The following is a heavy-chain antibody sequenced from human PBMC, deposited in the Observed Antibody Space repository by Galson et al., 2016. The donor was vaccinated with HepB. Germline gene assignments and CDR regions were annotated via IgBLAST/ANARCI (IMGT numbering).Heavy chain of an antibody. D-gene: IGHD6-19*01. CDR3: ATGIVVAGKMYYHYMDV. Sequence: SETLSLTCSVSSGSISSAEYYWGWIRQPPGRGLEWIGSIYYSGSTNYNPSLESRVTISVDTSKNHLSLSLRSVTAADTAVYYCATGIVVAGKMYYHYMDVWGKGTSVTVSS. V-gene: IGHV4-39*01. CDR2: IYYSGST. CDR1: SGSISSAEYY. J-gene: IGHJ6*03.